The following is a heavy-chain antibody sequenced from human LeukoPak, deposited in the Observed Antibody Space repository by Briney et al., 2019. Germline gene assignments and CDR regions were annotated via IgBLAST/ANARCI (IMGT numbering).Heavy chain of an antibody. D-gene: IGHD6-13*01. Sequence: GGSLRLSCAASGFTFSSYSMNWVRQAPGKGLEWVSSISSSSSYIYYADSVKGRLTISRDNAKNSLYLQMNSLRAEDTAVYYCARDKILAAANDYWGQGTLVTVSS. CDR1: GFTFSSYS. V-gene: IGHV3-21*01. J-gene: IGHJ4*02. CDR3: ARDKILAAANDY. CDR2: ISSSSSYI.